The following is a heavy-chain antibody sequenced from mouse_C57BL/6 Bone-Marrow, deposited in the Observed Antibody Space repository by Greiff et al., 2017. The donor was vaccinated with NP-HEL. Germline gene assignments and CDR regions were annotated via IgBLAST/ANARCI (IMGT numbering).Heavy chain of an antibody. CDR3: NGNYGSALWFAY. D-gene: IGHD2-1*01. J-gene: IGHJ3*01. CDR1: GFTFSDAW. CDR2: IRNKANNHAT. Sequence: EVKLQESGGGLVQPGGSMKLSCAASGFTFSDAWMDWVRQSPEKGLEWVAEIRNKANNHATYYAESVKGRFTISRDDSKSSVYLQMNSLRAEDTGIYYCNGNYGSALWFAYWGQGTLVTVSA. V-gene: IGHV6-6*01.